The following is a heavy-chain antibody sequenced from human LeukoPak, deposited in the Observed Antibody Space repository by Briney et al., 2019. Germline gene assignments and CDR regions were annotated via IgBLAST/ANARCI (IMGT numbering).Heavy chain of an antibody. CDR3: ARAYNWNPFDY. V-gene: IGHV4-34*01. CDR2: INHSGST. J-gene: IGHJ4*02. CDR1: GGSFSGYY. D-gene: IGHD1-20*01. Sequence: PSETLSLTCAVYGGSFSGYYWSWIRQPPGKGLEWIGEINHSGSTNYNPSLKSRVTISVDTSENQFSLKLSSVTAADTAVYYCARAYNWNPFDYWGQGTLVTVSS.